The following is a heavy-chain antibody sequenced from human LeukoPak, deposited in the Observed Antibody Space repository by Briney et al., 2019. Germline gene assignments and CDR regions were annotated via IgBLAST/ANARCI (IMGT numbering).Heavy chain of an antibody. CDR3: VREGFYDSGSFPTFYFDY. J-gene: IGHJ4*02. D-gene: IGHD3-10*01. CDR2: ISYDVNIK. Sequence: GGSLRLSCAASGFDFHNYVINWVRQAPGKGLEWVAVISYDVNIKYHADSVKGRFTISRDSSSKTVYLQMNSLGTEDTAVYYCVREGFYDSGSFPTFYFDYWGQGTLVTVSS. V-gene: IGHV3-30-3*01. CDR1: GFDFHNYV.